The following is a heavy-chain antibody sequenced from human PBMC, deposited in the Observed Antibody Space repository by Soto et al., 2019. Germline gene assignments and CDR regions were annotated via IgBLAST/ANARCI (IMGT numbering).Heavy chain of an antibody. V-gene: IGHV1-18*01. D-gene: IGHD3-10*01. CDR2: ISAYNGNT. CDR1: GYTLTSYG. Sequence: ASVKVXCKASGYTLTSYGISWVRQAPGQGLEWMGWISAYNGNTNYAQKLQGRVTMTTDTSTSTAYMELRSLRSDDTAVYYCARVSSGSDWFDPWGQGTLVTVSS. CDR3: ARVSSGSDWFDP. J-gene: IGHJ5*02.